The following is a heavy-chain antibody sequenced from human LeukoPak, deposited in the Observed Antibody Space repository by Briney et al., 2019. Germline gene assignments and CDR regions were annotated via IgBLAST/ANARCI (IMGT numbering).Heavy chain of an antibody. D-gene: IGHD3-10*01. CDR2: ISSSSSYI. CDR3: ARSIHSAMDV. CDR1: GFTFSSYS. Sequence: GGLRLSCAASGFTFSSYSMNWVRQAPGKGLEWVSSISSSSSYIYYADSVKGRFTISRDNAKNSLYLQMNSLRAEDTAVYYCARSIHSAMDVWGKGTTVTISS. V-gene: IGHV3-21*01. J-gene: IGHJ6*04.